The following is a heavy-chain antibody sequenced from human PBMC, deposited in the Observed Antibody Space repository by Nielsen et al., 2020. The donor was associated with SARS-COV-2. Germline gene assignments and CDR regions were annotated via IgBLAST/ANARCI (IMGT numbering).Heavy chain of an antibody. CDR3: ARASSTSYNAAFDM. V-gene: IGHV3-23*01. J-gene: IGHJ3*02. CDR2: ITGIGGGAT. D-gene: IGHD1-1*01. Sequence: GESLKISCAASRFTFSRHAMTWVRQAPGKGLEWVSGITGIGGGATYYADSVKGRFTIFRDNSKNTLYLQMDSLRGEDTAMYYCARASSTSYNAAFDMWGQGTMVTVSS. CDR1: RFTFSRHA.